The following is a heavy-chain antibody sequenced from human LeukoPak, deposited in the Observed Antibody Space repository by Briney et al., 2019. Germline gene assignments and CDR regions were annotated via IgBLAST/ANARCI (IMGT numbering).Heavy chain of an antibody. CDR2: INPNSGGT. J-gene: IGHJ4*02. CDR3: ARDRGQIVVDRVMGY. CDR1: GYTFTGYY. V-gene: IGHV1-2*02. D-gene: IGHD3-22*01. Sequence: PAASVKVSCKASGYTFTGYYMHWVRQAPGQGLEWMGWINPNSGGTNYAQKFQGRVTMTRDTSISTAYMELSRLRSDDTAVYYCARDRGQIVVDRVMGYWGQGTLVTVSS.